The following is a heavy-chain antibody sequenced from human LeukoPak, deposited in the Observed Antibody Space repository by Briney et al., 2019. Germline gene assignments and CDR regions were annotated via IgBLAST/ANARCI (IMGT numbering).Heavy chain of an antibody. CDR1: GYTFTDYF. CDR3: AREYHYDSSGYSVDYYYYGMDV. Sequence: ASVTVSCTTSGYTFTDYFVHWVRQAPGQGLEWMGWINPNSGGTEYAQKFLGRVTMTRDTSISTAYMELSRLRSDDTAVYFCAREYHYDSSGYSVDYYYYGMDVWGQGTTVTVSS. V-gene: IGHV1-2*02. D-gene: IGHD3-22*01. CDR2: INPNSGGT. J-gene: IGHJ6*02.